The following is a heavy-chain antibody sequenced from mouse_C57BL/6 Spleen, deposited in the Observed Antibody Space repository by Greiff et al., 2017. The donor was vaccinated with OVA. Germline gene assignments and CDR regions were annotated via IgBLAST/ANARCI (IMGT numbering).Heavy chain of an antibody. CDR2: FDPEDGET. D-gene: IGHD1-1*01. Sequence: EVQLVESGAELVKPGASVKLSCTASGFNIQDYYMHWVKQRTEQGLEWIGRFDPEDGETKYAPKFQGKATITADTSSNTAYLQLSSLTSEDTAVYYCARITTVVATEYFDVWGTGTTVTVSS. J-gene: IGHJ1*03. V-gene: IGHV14-2*01. CDR3: ARITTVVATEYFDV. CDR1: GFNIQDYY.